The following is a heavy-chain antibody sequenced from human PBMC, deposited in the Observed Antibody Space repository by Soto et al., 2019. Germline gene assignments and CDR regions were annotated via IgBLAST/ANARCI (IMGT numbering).Heavy chain of an antibody. D-gene: IGHD1-26*01. V-gene: IGHV4-31*03. CDR3: ARGQWARGDYGMDV. CDR2: IYYSGST. Sequence: SETLSLTCTVSGGSISSGGYYWSWIRQHPGKGLKWIGYIYYSGSTYYNPSLKSRVTISVDTSKNQFSLKLSSVTAADTAVYYCARGQWARGDYGMDVWGQGTTVTVSS. CDR1: GGSISSGGYY. J-gene: IGHJ6*02.